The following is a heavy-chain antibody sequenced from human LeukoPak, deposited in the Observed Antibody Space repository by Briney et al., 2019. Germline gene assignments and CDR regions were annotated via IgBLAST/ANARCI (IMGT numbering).Heavy chain of an antibody. Sequence: GGSLRLSCAAAGFAFSSYWMHWVRQASGKGLVWVTRSNSDGSSTSYADSVKGRFTISRDNAKNTLYLQMNSLRAEDTAVYFCAKDWGPEFASGSSYLDSWGQGILVTVSS. CDR3: AKDWGPEFASGSSYLDS. V-gene: IGHV3-74*01. J-gene: IGHJ4*02. D-gene: IGHD3-10*01. CDR2: SNSDGSST. CDR1: GFAFSSYW.